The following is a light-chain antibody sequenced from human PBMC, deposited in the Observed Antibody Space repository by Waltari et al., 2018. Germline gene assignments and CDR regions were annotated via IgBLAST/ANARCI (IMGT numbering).Light chain of an antibody. J-gene: IGLJ2*01. CDR1: SSNIGSNT. CDR3: AAWDDSLNGDVV. Sequence: QSVLTQPPSASGTPGQRVTISCSGSSSNIGSNTVNWYQQLPGTAPKLLMYIHNPRPSGVPDRFSGSKSGTSASLAISGLQSEDEADYYCAAWDDSLNGDVVFGGGTKLTVL. V-gene: IGLV1-44*01. CDR2: IHN.